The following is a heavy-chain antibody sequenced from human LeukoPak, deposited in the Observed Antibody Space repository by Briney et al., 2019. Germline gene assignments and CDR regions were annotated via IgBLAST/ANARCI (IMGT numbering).Heavy chain of an antibody. Sequence: SETLSLTCSVSGASVSSDYWNWIRQSPGRGLEWIGYTHYRGAINYNPSLKSRLTMSVDASSNQVSLKLSSETAADAAVYYCGRNLGSGSDHWGQGTLVTVSS. J-gene: IGHJ4*02. V-gene: IGHV4-59*02. CDR3: GRNLGSGSDH. D-gene: IGHD3-10*01. CDR1: GASVSSDY. CDR2: THYRGAI.